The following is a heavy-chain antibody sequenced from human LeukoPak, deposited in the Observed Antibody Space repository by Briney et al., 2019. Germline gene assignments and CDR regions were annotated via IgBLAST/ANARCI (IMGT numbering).Heavy chain of an antibody. CDR2: ISSSGSTI. CDR3: ARVVPAAPFDY. V-gene: IGHV3-48*03. CDR1: GFTFSSYE. J-gene: IGHJ4*02. Sequence: GSLSLSCAASGFTFSSYEMNWVRPAPGKGLEWVSYISSSGSTIYYADSVKGRFTISRDNAKNSLYLQMNSLRAEDTAVYYCARVVPAAPFDYWGQGTLVTVSS. D-gene: IGHD2-2*01.